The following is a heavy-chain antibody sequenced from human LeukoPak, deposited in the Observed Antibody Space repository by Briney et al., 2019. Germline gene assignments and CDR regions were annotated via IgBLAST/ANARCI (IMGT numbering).Heavy chain of an antibody. V-gene: IGHV3-20*04. D-gene: IGHD1-26*01. CDR1: GFTFSSYW. CDR3: ARVKLEGTYYYYYYMDV. Sequence: PGGSLRLSCAASGFTFSSYWMTWVRQAPGKGLEWVSGINWNGGSTGYADSVKGRFTISRDNAKNSLYLQMNSLRAEDTALYYCARVKLEGTYYYYYYMDVWGKGTTVTVSS. J-gene: IGHJ6*03. CDR2: INWNGGST.